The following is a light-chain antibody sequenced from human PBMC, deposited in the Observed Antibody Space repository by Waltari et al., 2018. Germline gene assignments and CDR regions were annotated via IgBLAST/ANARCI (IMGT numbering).Light chain of an antibody. CDR2: WAS. J-gene: IGKJ1*01. V-gene: IGKV4-1*01. Sequence: DVVMTQSPDSLAVSLGERATINCKSTQSVSYSPDNKNYLAWFQLKPGQPPKLLIYWASTRESGVPDLFTGRGSGTDFTRTINSLQAEEVAVYYCQQYYIAPWTFGQGSKVEIK. CDR1: QSVSYSPDNKNY. CDR3: QQYYIAPWT.